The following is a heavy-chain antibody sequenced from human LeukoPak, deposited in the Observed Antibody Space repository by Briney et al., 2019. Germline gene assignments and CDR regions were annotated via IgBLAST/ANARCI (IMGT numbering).Heavy chain of an antibody. V-gene: IGHV4-38-2*01. CDR2: IYHSGST. Sequence: SETLSLTCAVSGYSISSGDYWGWIRLPPGKGLEWIGSIYHSGSTYYNPSLKSRVTISVYTSKRQFSLTLSSVTAADTAVYYCARNRSEPLGNGGSFDSWGQGTLVTVSS. CDR1: GYSISSGDY. CDR3: ARNRSEPLGNGGSFDS. D-gene: IGHD3-16*01. J-gene: IGHJ4*02.